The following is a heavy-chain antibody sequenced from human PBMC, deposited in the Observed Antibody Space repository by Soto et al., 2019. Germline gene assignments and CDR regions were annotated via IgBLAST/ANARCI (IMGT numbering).Heavy chain of an antibody. CDR1: GFTFSSYA. CDR2: ISGSGGST. V-gene: IGHV3-23*01. Sequence: EVQLLESGGGLVQPGGSLRLSCAASGFTFSSYAMSWVRQAPGKGLEWVSAISGSGGSTYYADSVKGRFTISRDNSKNTQYLQMTSLRAEDTAVYYCAKDLTILWFGEFGDAFDIWGQGTMVTVSS. CDR3: AKDLTILWFGEFGDAFDI. J-gene: IGHJ3*02. D-gene: IGHD3-10*01.